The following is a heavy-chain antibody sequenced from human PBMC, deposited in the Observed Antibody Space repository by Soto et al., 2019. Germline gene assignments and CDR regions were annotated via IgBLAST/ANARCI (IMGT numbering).Heavy chain of an antibody. V-gene: IGHV3-64*01. CDR3: ARDDCSGGSCYSPLGY. J-gene: IGHJ4*02. Sequence: EVQLVESGGGLVQPGGSLRISCAASGFTFSSYAMHWVRQAPGKGLEYVSAISSNGGSTYYANSVKGRFTISRDNSKNTLYLQMGSLRAEDMAVYYCARDDCSGGSCYSPLGYWGQGTLVTVSS. CDR1: GFTFSSYA. CDR2: ISSNGGST. D-gene: IGHD2-15*01.